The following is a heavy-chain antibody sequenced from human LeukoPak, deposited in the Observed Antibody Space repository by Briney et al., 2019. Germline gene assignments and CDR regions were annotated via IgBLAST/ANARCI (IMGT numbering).Heavy chain of an antibody. V-gene: IGHV3-48*02. Sequence: QPGGSLRLSCAASGFTFSSYSMNWVRQAPGKGLEWVSYISSSSSTIYYADSVKGRFTISRDNAKNSLYLQMNSLRDEDTAVYYCARDITMVRGVIIRAPLGFDYWGQGTLVTVSS. CDR1: GFTFSSYS. J-gene: IGHJ4*02. CDR3: ARDITMVRGVIIRAPLGFDY. CDR2: ISSSSSTI. D-gene: IGHD3-10*01.